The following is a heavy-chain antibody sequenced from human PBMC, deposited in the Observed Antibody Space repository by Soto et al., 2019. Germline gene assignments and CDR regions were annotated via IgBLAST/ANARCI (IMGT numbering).Heavy chain of an antibody. Sequence: GGSLRLSCAASGFTFSSYGMHWVRQAPGKGLEWVAVISYDGSNKYYADSVKGRFTISRDNSKNTLYLQMNSLRAEDTAVYYCAREARDIVLMVYANDAFDIWGQGTMVTVSS. V-gene: IGHV3-30*03. CDR1: GFTFSSYG. CDR2: ISYDGSNK. D-gene: IGHD2-8*01. CDR3: AREARDIVLMVYANDAFDI. J-gene: IGHJ3*02.